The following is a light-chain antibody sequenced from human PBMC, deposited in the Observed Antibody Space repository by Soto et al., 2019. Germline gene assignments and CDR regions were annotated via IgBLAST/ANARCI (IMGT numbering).Light chain of an antibody. CDR2: DTS. V-gene: IGKV3-20*01. CDR3: QQYGSSGT. J-gene: IGKJ1*01. Sequence: EIVLTQSPGTLSLSPGERATLSCRASQSVSRYLAWYQQKPGQAPRLLISDTSNRATGIPARFSGSGSGTDFTLTISRLEPEDFAVYYCQQYGSSGTFGQGTKVDIK. CDR1: QSVSRY.